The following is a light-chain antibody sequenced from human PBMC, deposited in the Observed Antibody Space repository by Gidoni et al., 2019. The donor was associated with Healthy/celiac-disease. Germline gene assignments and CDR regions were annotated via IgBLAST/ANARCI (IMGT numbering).Light chain of an antibody. V-gene: IGKV1-39*01. CDR1: QSISSY. CDR3: QQSYSTPRT. J-gene: IGKJ1*01. Sequence: DIQMTQSPSSLSASVGDRVTINCRASQSISSYLNWYQQKPGKAPKLLIYAASSLQSGVPSRFSGSGSGTDFTLTISSLQPEDFATYYCQQSYSTPRTFXQXTKVXIK. CDR2: AAS.